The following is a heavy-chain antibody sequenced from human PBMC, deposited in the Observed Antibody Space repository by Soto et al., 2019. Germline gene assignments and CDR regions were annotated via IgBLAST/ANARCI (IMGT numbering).Heavy chain of an antibody. V-gene: IGHV3-30-3*01. D-gene: IGHD1-26*01. CDR3: APHGVGAGEFDP. Sequence: QVQLVESGGGVVQPGRSLRLSCAASGFTFSSYAMHWVRQAPGKGLEWVAVISYDGSNKYYADSVKGRFTISRDNSKNTLYLQMNSLRAEDTAVYYCAPHGVGAGEFDPWGQGTLVTVSS. CDR2: ISYDGSNK. J-gene: IGHJ5*02. CDR1: GFTFSSYA.